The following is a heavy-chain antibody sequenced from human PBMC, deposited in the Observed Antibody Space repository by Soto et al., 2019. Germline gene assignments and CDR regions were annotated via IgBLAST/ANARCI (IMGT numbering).Heavy chain of an antibody. CDR2: ITPTSTFI. D-gene: IGHD1-1*01. V-gene: IGHV3-21*06. J-gene: IGHJ4*02. Sequence: EVQLVESGGGLVKPGGSLRLSCAASGFTFSSYSFNWVRQAPGKGLEWVSIITPTSTFISYADSARGRFTISRDNAKNSLYLQMDSLGAGDTAVYYCARARGNDWYEDYWGQGTLVTVSS. CDR3: ARARGNDWYEDY. CDR1: GFTFSSYS.